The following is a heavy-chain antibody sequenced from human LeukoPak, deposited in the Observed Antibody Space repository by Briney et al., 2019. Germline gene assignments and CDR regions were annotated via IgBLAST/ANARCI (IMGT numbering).Heavy chain of an antibody. CDR3: AIPYYGSGSYFRHFDY. D-gene: IGHD3-10*01. CDR2: INQDGSEK. J-gene: IGHJ4*02. Sequence: GGSLRLSCAASGFTFTNYWMSWVRQAPGKGLEWVANINQDGSEKYYVDSVKGRFTISRDNSKNTLYLQMNSLRAEDTAVYYCAIPYYGSGSYFRHFDYWGRGTLVTVSS. V-gene: IGHV3-7*03. CDR1: GFTFTNYW.